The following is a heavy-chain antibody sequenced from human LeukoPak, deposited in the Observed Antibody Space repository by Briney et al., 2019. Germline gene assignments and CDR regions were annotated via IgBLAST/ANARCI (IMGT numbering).Heavy chain of an antibody. CDR2: IYQSGST. V-gene: IGHV4-59*01. CDR1: GGSISIYY. Sequence: SETLSLTCTVSGGSISIYYWSWIRQPPGKGLEWIGYIYQSGSTDYNPSLKSRVTISVDTSKNQFSLKLSSVTAADTAVYYCARESAAAAGHFDYWGQGTLVTVSS. J-gene: IGHJ4*02. D-gene: IGHD6-13*01. CDR3: ARESAAAAGHFDY.